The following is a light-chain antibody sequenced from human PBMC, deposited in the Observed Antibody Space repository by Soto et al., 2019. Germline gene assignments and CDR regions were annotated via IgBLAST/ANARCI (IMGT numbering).Light chain of an antibody. Sequence: DIQMTQSPSILSASVGDRVTITCRASQSISSWLAWYQQKPGKAPNLLIYKASHLENGVPSRFSGSGSGTEFTLTISSLQPGDFATYYCQSYNTARPTVGQGTRLEIK. CDR3: QSYNTARPT. CDR1: QSISSW. J-gene: IGKJ5*01. CDR2: KAS. V-gene: IGKV1-5*03.